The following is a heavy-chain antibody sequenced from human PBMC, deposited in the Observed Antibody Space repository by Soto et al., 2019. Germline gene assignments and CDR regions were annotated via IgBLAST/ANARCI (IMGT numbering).Heavy chain of an antibody. D-gene: IGHD4-17*01. CDR3: ARHDYGDYEYDAFDI. V-gene: IGHV4-39*01. CDR1: GGSISSSSYY. Sequence: QLQLQESGPGLVKPSETLSLTCTVSGGSISSSSYYWGWIRQPPRKGLEWIGSIYYSGSTYYNPSLKSRVTISVDTSKNQFSLKLSSVTAADTAVYYCARHDYGDYEYDAFDIWGQGTMVTVSS. J-gene: IGHJ3*02. CDR2: IYYSGST.